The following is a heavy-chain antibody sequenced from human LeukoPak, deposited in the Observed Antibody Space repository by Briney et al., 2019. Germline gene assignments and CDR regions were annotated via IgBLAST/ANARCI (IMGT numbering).Heavy chain of an antibody. V-gene: IGHV3-23*01. CDR1: GFTFSSYA. CDR3: AKDSTYYYDSSGYPYFDY. D-gene: IGHD3-22*01. Sequence: GGSLRLSCAASGFTFSSYAMSWVRQAPGKGLEWVSAISGSGGSTYYADSVKGRFTISRDDSKNTLYLQMNSLRAEDTAVYYCAKDSTYYYDSSGYPYFDYWGQGTLVTVSS. J-gene: IGHJ4*02. CDR2: ISGSGGST.